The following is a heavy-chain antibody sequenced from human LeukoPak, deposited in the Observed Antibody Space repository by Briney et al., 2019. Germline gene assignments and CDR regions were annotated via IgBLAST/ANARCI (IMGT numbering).Heavy chain of an antibody. V-gene: IGHV3-74*01. Sequence: HPGGSLRLSCAASGFTFRKYWLHWVRQAPGKGLVWVSRINPDDGSTSYADSVKGRFTISRDNAKSTLYLQMNSLRAEDTAVYYCASCYYDSSGYYIEYWGQGTLVTVSS. J-gene: IGHJ4*02. CDR3: ASCYYDSSGYYIEY. CDR1: GFTFRKYW. CDR2: INPDDGST. D-gene: IGHD3-22*01.